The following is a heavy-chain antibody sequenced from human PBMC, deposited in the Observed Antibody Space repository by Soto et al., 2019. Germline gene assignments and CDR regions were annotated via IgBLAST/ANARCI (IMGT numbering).Heavy chain of an antibody. CDR1: GGTFSSYA. V-gene: IGHV1-69*06. CDR3: ARWPEKGRFDP. D-gene: IGHD3-10*01. J-gene: IGHJ5*02. Sequence: SVKVSCKASGGTFSSYAISWVRQAPGQGLEWMGGIIPIFSTANYAQKFQGRVTITADKSTSTAYMELSSLRSEDTAVYYCARWPEKGRFDPWGQGTLVTAPQ. CDR2: IIPIFSTA.